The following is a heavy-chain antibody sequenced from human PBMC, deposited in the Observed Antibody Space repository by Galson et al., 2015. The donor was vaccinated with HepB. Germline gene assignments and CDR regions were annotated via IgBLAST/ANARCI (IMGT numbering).Heavy chain of an antibody. CDR3: ARHEWDIVVVPAAHFDY. Sequence: SLRLSCAASGIAFSYYTMNWVRQAPGKGREWVSSITGSSSYIYYADSVKGRFTISRDNANNSLYLQMNSLRAEDTAVYYCARHEWDIVVVPAAHFDYWGQGTLVTVSS. D-gene: IGHD2-2*01. CDR2: ITGSSSYI. V-gene: IGHV3-21*01. J-gene: IGHJ4*02. CDR1: GIAFSYYT.